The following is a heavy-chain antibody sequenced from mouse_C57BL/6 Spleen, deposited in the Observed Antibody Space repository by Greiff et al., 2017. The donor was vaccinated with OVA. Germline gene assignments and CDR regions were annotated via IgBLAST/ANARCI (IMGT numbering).Heavy chain of an antibody. D-gene: IGHD2-2*01. CDR2: FHPYNDAT. V-gene: IGHV1-47*01. CDR1: GYTFTTYP. J-gene: IGHJ2*01. CDR3: ARGGYGFYFDY. Sequence: VQLQQSGAELVKPGASVKLSCKASGYTFTTYPIEWMQQTHGKSLEWIGNFHPYNDATKYTDTFKGKATLTVEKSSSTVYLELSRLTSDDSAVYYCARGGYGFYFDYWGQGTTLTVSS.